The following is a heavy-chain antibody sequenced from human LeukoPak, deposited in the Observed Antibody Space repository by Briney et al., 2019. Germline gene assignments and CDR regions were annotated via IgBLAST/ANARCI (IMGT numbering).Heavy chain of an antibody. V-gene: IGHV3-74*01. CDR1: GFTFSSYV. CDR2: ISHDGFI. CDR3: AREHCSSTSCYVIYYYYGMDV. D-gene: IGHD2-2*01. J-gene: IGHJ6*02. Sequence: GGSLRLSCETAGFTFSSYVMHWVRRTPGKGLVWVSRISHDGFISYADSVKGRFTISRDNAKNTLILQMNSLRAEDTAVYYCAREHCSSTSCYVIYYYYGMDVWGQGTTVTVSS.